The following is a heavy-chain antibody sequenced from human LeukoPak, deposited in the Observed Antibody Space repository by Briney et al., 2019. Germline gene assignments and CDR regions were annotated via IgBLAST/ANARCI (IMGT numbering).Heavy chain of an antibody. CDR1: GGSFSGYY. J-gene: IGHJ6*02. Sequence: SETLSLTCAVYGGSFSGYYWSWIRQPPGKGLEWIGYIYYSGSTYYNPSLKSRVTISVDTSKNQFSLKLSSVTAADTAVYYCARDNYYDSSGYLFDYYYGMDVWGQGTTVTVSS. D-gene: IGHD3-22*01. CDR3: ARDNYYDSSGYLFDYYYGMDV. CDR2: IYYSGST. V-gene: IGHV4-30-4*01.